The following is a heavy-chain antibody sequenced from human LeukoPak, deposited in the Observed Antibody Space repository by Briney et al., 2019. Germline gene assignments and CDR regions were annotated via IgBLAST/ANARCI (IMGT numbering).Heavy chain of an antibody. CDR1: GFTYSDYY. CDR2: ISSSGSTI. V-gene: IGHV3-11*01. CDR3: ARASLVTAGWFDP. D-gene: IGHD2-21*02. J-gene: IGHJ5*02. Sequence: GGSLRLSCAASGFTYSDYYMSWIRQAPGKGLEWVSYISSSGSTIYYADSVKGRFPISRDNAKNSLYLQMNSLRAEDTAVYYCARASLVTAGWFDPWGQGTLVTVSS.